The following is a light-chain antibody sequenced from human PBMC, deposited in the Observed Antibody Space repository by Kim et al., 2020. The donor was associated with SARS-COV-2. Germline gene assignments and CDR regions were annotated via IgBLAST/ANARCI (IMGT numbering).Light chain of an antibody. Sequence: EIVLTQSPGTLSLSPGERATLSCRASQSVSSSYLAWYQHKPGQAPRLLIYGASSRATGIPDRFSGSGSGTDFTLTISRLEPEDFAVYYCHQYGGSPNTFGQGTKLEIE. CDR2: GAS. CDR1: QSVSSSY. CDR3: HQYGGSPNT. J-gene: IGKJ2*01. V-gene: IGKV3-20*01.